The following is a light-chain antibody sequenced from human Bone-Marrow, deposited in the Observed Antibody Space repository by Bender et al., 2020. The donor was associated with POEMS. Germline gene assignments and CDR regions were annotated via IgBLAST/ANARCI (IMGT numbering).Light chain of an antibody. J-gene: IGLJ1*01. Sequence: QSALTQPRSVSESPGQSVTISCTGTSSDVGGYNFVSWYQQHPGKAPKLLIYDVAKRPSGVPDRFSGSKSGNTASLTISGLQTDDEADYYCCLKAGGFTLVFGTGTKLTVL. CDR3: CLKAGGFTLV. CDR1: SSDVGGYNF. CDR2: DVA. V-gene: IGLV2-11*01.